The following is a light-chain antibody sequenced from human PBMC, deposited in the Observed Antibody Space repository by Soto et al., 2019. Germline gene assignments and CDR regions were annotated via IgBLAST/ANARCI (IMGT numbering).Light chain of an antibody. J-gene: IGKJ3*01. Sequence: EILLTQSPGTLSLSPGERATLSCRASQSVSSSDLAWYQQKPGQAPSLRIYRASSRATGIPERFSGSGSGTDFTLTISRLEPEDFALYYCQQYGSWLFTFGPGTKVDIK. V-gene: IGKV3-20*01. CDR1: QSVSSSD. CDR3: QQYGSWLFT. CDR2: RAS.